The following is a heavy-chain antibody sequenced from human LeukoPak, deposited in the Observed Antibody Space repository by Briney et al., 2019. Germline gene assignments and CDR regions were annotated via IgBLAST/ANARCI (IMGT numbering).Heavy chain of an antibody. J-gene: IGHJ5*02. D-gene: IGHD3-3*01. V-gene: IGHV1-46*01. CDR1: GYTLTELS. CDR2: INPSGGST. Sequence: ASVKVSCKVSGYTLTELSMHWVRQAPGQGLEWMGIINPSGGSTSYAQKFQGRVTMTRDTSTSTVYMELSSLRSEDTTVYYCASLIFGGENWFDPWGQGTLVTVSS. CDR3: ASLIFGGENWFDP.